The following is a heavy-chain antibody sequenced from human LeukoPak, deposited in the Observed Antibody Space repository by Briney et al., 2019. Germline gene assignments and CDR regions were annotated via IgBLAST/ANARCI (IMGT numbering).Heavy chain of an antibody. Sequence: PGRSLRLSCAASGFTFSSYGMHWVRQAPGKGLEWVAVIWYDGSNKYYADSVKGRFTISRDDSKNTAYLQMNSLKTEDTAVYYCTTHDYGGNSKYWGQGTLVTVSS. J-gene: IGHJ4*02. CDR2: IWYDGSNK. CDR1: GFTFSSYG. CDR3: TTHDYGGNSKY. V-gene: IGHV3-33*01. D-gene: IGHD4-23*01.